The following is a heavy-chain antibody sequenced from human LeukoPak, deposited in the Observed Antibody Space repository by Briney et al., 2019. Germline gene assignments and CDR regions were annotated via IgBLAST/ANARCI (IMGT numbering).Heavy chain of an antibody. D-gene: IGHD2-2*01. V-gene: IGHV3-7*01. CDR3: ARNAPLDY. CDR2: IKLDGSEK. CDR1: GFTFSNSW. J-gene: IGHJ4*02. Sequence: GGSLRLSCAVSGFTFSNSWMSWVRQAPGKGLEWLAFIKLDGSEKYYVDSVKGRFTVSRDNAKESLYLQMNILRVEDTAVYYCARNAPLDYWGQGTLVTVSS.